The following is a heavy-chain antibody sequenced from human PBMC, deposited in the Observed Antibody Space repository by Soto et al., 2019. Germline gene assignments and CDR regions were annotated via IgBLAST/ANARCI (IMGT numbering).Heavy chain of an antibody. D-gene: IGHD6-19*01. CDR2: ISGSGGST. V-gene: IGHV3-23*01. Sequence: EVQLLESGGGLVQPGGSLRLSCAASGFTFSSYAMSWVRQAPGKGLEWVSAISGSGGSTYYADSAKGRFTISRDNSKNTLYLQMNSLRAEDTAVYYCAKDWAAGTNAFDIWGQGTMVTVSS. CDR1: GFTFSSYA. J-gene: IGHJ3*02. CDR3: AKDWAAGTNAFDI.